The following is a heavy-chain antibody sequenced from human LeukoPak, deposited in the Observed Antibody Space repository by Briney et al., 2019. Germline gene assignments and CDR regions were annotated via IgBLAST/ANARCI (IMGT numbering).Heavy chain of an antibody. Sequence: PGGSLRLSCAASGFTFSSYWMTWVRLAPGKGLEWVANIKQDGSEKYYMDSVRGRFTISRDNAKNSLYLQINSLRAEDTAVYYCARANGDYTYWGQGTLVTVSS. CDR2: IKQDGSEK. J-gene: IGHJ4*02. CDR1: GFTFSSYW. V-gene: IGHV3-7*01. CDR3: ARANGDYTY. D-gene: IGHD4-17*01.